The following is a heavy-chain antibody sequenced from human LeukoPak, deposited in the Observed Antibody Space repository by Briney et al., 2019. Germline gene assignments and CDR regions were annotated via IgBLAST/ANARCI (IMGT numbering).Heavy chain of an antibody. CDR1: GGSISSYY. J-gene: IGHJ5*02. CDR2: IYHSGST. D-gene: IGHD2/OR15-2a*01. V-gene: IGHV4-59*01. CDR3: ARTTSMLVFDR. Sequence: SETLSLTCSVSGGSISSYYWSWIRQSPGKGLEWIGYIYHSGSTNYNPSLKSRVIISVDTSKNQFSLRLRSVTAADTAVYYCARTTSMLVFDRWGQGTLVTVSS.